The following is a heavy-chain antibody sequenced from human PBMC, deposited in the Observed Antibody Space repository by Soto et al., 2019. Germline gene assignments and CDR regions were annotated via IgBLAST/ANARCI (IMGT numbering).Heavy chain of an antibody. D-gene: IGHD3-22*01. CDR1: GFTVSSNY. V-gene: IGHV3-53*01. J-gene: IGHJ6*02. CDR3: AKKDYYDSSGYLPGMDV. Sequence: GGSLRLSCAASGFTVSSNYMSWVRQAPGKGLEWVSVIYSGGSTYYADSVKGRFTISRDNSKNTLYLQMNSLRAEDTAVYYCAKKDYYDSSGYLPGMDVWGQGTTVTVS. CDR2: IYSGGST.